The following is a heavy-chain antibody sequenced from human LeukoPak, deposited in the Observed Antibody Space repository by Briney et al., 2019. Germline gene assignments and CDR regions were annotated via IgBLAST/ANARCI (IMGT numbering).Heavy chain of an antibody. CDR3: ARDQPYMDV. J-gene: IGHJ6*03. V-gene: IGHV3-48*01. Sequence: GALRLSCAASGFTFSSYNMNWVRQAPGKGLEWVSYISSGSSTIYYADSVKGRFTISRDNAKNSLYLQMNSLRAEDTAVYYCARDQPYMDVWGKGTTVTVSS. CDR2: ISSGSSTI. CDR1: GFTFSSYN.